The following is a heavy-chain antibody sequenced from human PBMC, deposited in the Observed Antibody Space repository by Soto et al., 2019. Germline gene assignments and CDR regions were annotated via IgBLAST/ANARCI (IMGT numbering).Heavy chain of an antibody. CDR2: IYFSGIT. V-gene: IGHV4-59*08. D-gene: IGHD3-22*01. CDR3: XXXXGRLLQYWSFDL. Sequence: QVQLQESGPGLVKPSETLSLTCTVSGGSLSSDYWSWIRQPPGKGLEWIGYIYFSGITNYNPSLKSRVTISVDTSKNQFSLKMSSVTAAXXAVXXXXXXXGRLLQYWSFDLWGRGTLVTVSS. CDR1: GGSLSSDY. J-gene: IGHJ2*01.